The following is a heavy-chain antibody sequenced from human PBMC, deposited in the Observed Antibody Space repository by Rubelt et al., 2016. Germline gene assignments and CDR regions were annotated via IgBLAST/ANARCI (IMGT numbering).Heavy chain of an antibody. CDR3: ARDHGGLDY. CDR2: TYYRAKWYN. J-gene: IGHJ4*02. V-gene: IGHV6-1*01. D-gene: IGHD2-15*01. Sequence: QVQPQQSGPGLVKPSQTLSLTCAISGDSVSTNSVAWNWIRQSPSRGLEWLGRTYYRAKWYNEYAVSVKSRITINPDTSNNQYSRQRNSVTPEDTAVYYCARDHGGLDYWGQGTLVTVSS. CDR1: GDSVSTNSVA.